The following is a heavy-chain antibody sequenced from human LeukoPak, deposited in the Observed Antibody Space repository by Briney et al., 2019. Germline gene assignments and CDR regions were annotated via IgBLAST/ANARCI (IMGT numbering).Heavy chain of an antibody. J-gene: IGHJ5*02. CDR2: MNPNSGNT. CDR3: ARGRVWATMVRGVIIPENWFDP. D-gene: IGHD3-10*01. V-gene: IGHV1-8*01. Sequence: ASVKVSCKASGYTFTSYGINWVRQATGQGLEWMGWMNPNSGNTGYAQKFQGRVTMTRNTSISTAYMELSSLRSGDTAVYYCARGRVWATMVRGVIIPENWFDPWGQGTLVTVSS. CDR1: GYTFTSYG.